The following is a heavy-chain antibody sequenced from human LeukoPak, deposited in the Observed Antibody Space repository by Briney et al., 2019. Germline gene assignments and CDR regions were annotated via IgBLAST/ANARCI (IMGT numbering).Heavy chain of an antibody. CDR3: ARIEMATTSMDV. CDR1: GFTFSSYA. Sequence: GGSLRLSCAASGFTFSSYAMSWVRQAPGKGLEWVSAISGSGGSTYYADSVKGRFTISRDNAKNSLYLQMNSLRAEDTAVYYCARIEMATTSMDVWGKGTTVTVSS. V-gene: IGHV3-23*01. CDR2: ISGSGGST. D-gene: IGHD5-12*01. J-gene: IGHJ6*03.